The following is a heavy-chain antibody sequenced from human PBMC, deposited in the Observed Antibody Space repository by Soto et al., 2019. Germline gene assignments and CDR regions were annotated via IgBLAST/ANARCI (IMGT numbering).Heavy chain of an antibody. V-gene: IGHV3-30*03. Sequence: GGSLRLSCAASGFTFSSYGMHWVRQAPGKGLEWVAVISYDAKKIYYGESVKGRFTISRDNSEDTLYLQMNSLSAEDTAVYFCARDDPGPVYYFDYWAQGALVTVSS. J-gene: IGHJ4*02. D-gene: IGHD3-16*01. CDR2: ISYDAKKI. CDR3: ARDDPGPVYYFDY. CDR1: GFTFSSYG.